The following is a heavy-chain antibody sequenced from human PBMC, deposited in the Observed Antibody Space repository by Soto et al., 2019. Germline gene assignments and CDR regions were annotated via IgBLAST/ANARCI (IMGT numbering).Heavy chain of an antibody. Sequence: PSETLSLTCAVSSGSISSNWWSWVRQPPGKGLEWIGEIYHSGITNYNPSLNSRVTISVDKSKNHFSLDLSSVTAADTAVYYCSSQTYSYAWHHWGQGIQVTVSS. CDR3: SSQTYSYAWHH. V-gene: IGHV4-4*02. CDR1: SGSISSNW. CDR2: IYHSGIT. D-gene: IGHD5-18*01. J-gene: IGHJ5*02.